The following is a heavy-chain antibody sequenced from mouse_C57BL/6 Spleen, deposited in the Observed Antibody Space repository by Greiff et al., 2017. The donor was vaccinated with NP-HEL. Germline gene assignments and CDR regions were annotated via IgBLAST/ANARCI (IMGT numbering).Heavy chain of an antibody. CDR2: IYPRSGNT. J-gene: IGHJ2*01. CDR1: GYTFTSYG. V-gene: IGHV1-81*01. Sequence: LVESGAELARPGASVKLSCKASGYTFTSYGISWVKQRTGQGLEWIGEIYPRSGNTYYNEKFKGKATLTADKSSSTAYMELRSLTSEDSAVYFCARYDYHDRSFDYWGQGTTLTVSS. CDR3: ARYDYHDRSFDY. D-gene: IGHD1-1*01.